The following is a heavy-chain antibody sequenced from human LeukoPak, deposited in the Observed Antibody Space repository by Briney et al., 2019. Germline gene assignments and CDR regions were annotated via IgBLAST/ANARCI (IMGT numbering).Heavy chain of an antibody. V-gene: IGHV1-8*02. D-gene: IGHD3-16*02. Sequence: ASVKVSCKASGYTFTGYYMHWVRQAPGQGLEWMGWMNPNSGNTGYAQKFQGRVTMTRNTSISTAYMELSSLRSEDTAVYYCARGGYYYDYVWGSYRLPNFDYWGQGTLVTVSS. CDR3: ARGGYYYDYVWGSYRLPNFDY. J-gene: IGHJ4*02. CDR1: GYTFTGYY. CDR2: MNPNSGNT.